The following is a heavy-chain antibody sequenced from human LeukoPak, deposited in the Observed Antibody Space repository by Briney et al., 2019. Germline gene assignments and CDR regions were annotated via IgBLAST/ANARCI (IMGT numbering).Heavy chain of an antibody. CDR3: ARHKALGWFDP. V-gene: IGHV4-59*08. J-gene: IGHJ5*02. CDR2: IYYSGST. Sequence: TSETLSLTCTASGGSISSYYWSWIRQPPGKGLEWIGYIYYSGSTNYNPSLKSRVTISVDTSKNQFSLKLSSVTAADTAVYYCARHKALGWFDPWGQGTLVTVSS. CDR1: GGSISSYY. D-gene: IGHD3-16*01.